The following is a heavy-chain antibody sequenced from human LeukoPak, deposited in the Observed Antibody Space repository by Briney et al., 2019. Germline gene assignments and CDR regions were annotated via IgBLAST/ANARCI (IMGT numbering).Heavy chain of an antibody. Sequence: PSETLSLTCTVSGGSISSGDYYWSWIRQPPGKGLEWIGEINHSGGTTYNPFLKSRVTISIDTSKKQISLKLGSVTAADTAVYYCASDPPDGSSHFDYWGQGTLVTVSS. CDR1: GGSISSGDYY. CDR3: ASDPPDGSSHFDY. D-gene: IGHD2-2*01. J-gene: IGHJ4*02. V-gene: IGHV4-39*07. CDR2: INHSGGT.